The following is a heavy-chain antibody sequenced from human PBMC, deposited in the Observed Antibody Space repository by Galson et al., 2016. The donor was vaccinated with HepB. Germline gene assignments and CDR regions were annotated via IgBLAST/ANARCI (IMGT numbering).Heavy chain of an antibody. V-gene: IGHV3-23*01. Sequence: SLRLSCAASGFNFVSYAMSWVRQAPEKGLEWVSTTSAPGASTYYADSVKGRFAISRDNSKNTLYLQMNNLRADDMATYYCAKRGWAAAGYFDSWGQGTLVTVSS. CDR3: AKRGWAAAGYFDS. CDR2: TSAPGAST. CDR1: GFNFVSYA. D-gene: IGHD6-13*01. J-gene: IGHJ4*02.